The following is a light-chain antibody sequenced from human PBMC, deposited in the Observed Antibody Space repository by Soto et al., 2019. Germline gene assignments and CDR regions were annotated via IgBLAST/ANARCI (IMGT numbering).Light chain of an antibody. CDR2: GAS. J-gene: IGKJ1*01. CDR1: QSVDKY. V-gene: IGKV3-20*01. CDR3: QQYGSSFVT. Sequence: EIVLTQSPATLSLSPGERATLSCRASQSVDKYLAWYQQKPGQAPRLLIYGASSRATGIPDRFSGSGSGTDFTLTISRLEPEDFAVYYCQQYGSSFVTFGQGTKVDIK.